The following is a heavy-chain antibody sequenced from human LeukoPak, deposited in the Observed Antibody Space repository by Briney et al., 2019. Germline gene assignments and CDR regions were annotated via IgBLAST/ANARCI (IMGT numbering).Heavy chain of an antibody. Sequence: GGSLRLSCAASGFTLSSYAMHWVRQAPGKGLEWVAVISYDGSNKYYADSVKGRFTISRDNSKNTLYLQMNSLRAEDTAVYYCARDGPIQLWLRWFVYWGQGTLVTVSS. CDR2: ISYDGSNK. CDR3: ARDGPIQLWLRWFVY. D-gene: IGHD5-18*01. J-gene: IGHJ4*02. V-gene: IGHV3-30-3*01. CDR1: GFTLSSYA.